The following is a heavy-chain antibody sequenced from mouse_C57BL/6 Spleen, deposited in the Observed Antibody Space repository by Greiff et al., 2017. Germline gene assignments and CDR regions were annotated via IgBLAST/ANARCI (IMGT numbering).Heavy chain of an antibody. Sequence: VQLQESGAELVRPGASVKLSCTASGFNITDDYMHWVKQRPEQGLEWIGWIDPENGDTEYASKFQGQATITADTSTTTAYLHLSSLTSEDTAVYYCTTSQYYGGSYFDYWGQGTTLTVSS. CDR1: GFNITDDY. CDR3: TTSQYYGGSYFDY. V-gene: IGHV14-4*01. CDR2: IDPENGDT. D-gene: IGHD1-1*01. J-gene: IGHJ2*01.